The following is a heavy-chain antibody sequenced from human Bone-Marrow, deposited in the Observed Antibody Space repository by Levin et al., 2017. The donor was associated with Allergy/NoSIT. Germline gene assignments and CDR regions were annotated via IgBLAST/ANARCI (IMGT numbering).Heavy chain of an antibody. CDR3: ARGLGYCSSTSCYMDFDY. CDR1: GYTFTSYG. Sequence: ASVKVSCKASGYTFTSYGISWVRQAPGQGLEWMGWISAYNGNTNYAQKLQGRVTMTTDTSTSTAYMELRSLRSDDTAVYYCARGLGYCSSTSCYMDFDYWGQGTLVTVSS. V-gene: IGHV1-18*01. J-gene: IGHJ4*02. D-gene: IGHD2-2*02. CDR2: ISAYNGNT.